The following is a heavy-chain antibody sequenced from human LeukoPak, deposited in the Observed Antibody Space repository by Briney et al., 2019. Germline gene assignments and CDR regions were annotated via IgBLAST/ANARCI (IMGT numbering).Heavy chain of an antibody. D-gene: IGHD2-15*01. Sequence: GGSLRLSCAASGFTFSSYGMHWVRQAPGKGLDYVSAISGNGGSTYYANSVKGRFTISRDNSKSTLYLQMGSLRAEDMAVYHCARCATSNCYFFDYWGQGTLVTVSS. CDR1: GFTFSSYG. J-gene: IGHJ4*02. CDR3: ARCATSNCYFFDY. CDR2: ISGNGGST. V-gene: IGHV3-64*01.